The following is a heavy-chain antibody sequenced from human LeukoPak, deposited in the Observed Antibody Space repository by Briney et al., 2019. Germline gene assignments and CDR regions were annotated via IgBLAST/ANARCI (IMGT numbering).Heavy chain of an antibody. J-gene: IGHJ4*02. CDR1: GGSFSGYY. CDR3: AKGAGRSSSSLDY. CDR2: ISSSSSYI. Sequence: YPSETLSLTCAVYGGSFSGYYWSWIRQPPGKGLEWVSSISSSSSYIYYADSVKGRFTISRDNSKNTLYLQMNSLRAEDTAVYYCAKGAGRSSSSLDYWGQGTLVTVSS. D-gene: IGHD2-2*01. V-gene: IGHV3-21*04.